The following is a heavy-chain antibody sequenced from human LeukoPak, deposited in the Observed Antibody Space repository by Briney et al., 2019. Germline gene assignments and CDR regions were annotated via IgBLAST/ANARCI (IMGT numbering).Heavy chain of an antibody. CDR3: ARQSGGSYVYFDY. Sequence: SETLSLTCTVSGGSITYYYWSWIRQPAGRGLEWIGRVSSTENTNYNPSLRSRVTISPDKSKNQFSLKLTSVTAADTAVYYCARQSGGSYVYFDYWGQGALVTVPS. CDR1: GGSITYYY. CDR2: VSSTENT. D-gene: IGHD3-22*01. J-gene: IGHJ4*02. V-gene: IGHV4-4*07.